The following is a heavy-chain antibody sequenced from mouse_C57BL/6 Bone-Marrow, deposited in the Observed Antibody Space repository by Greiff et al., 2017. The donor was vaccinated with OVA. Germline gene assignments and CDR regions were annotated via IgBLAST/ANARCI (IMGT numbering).Heavy chain of an antibody. D-gene: IGHD2-4*01. J-gene: IGHJ2*01. V-gene: IGHV1-26*01. CDR2: INPNNGGT. CDR3: ARCDYDRGDY. Sequence: EVQLQQSGPELVKPGASVKISCKASGYTFTDYYVNWVKQSHGKSLEWIGDINPNNGGTSYNQKFKGKATLTVDKSSSTAYMELRSLTSEDSAVYYCARCDYDRGDYWGQGTTLTVSS. CDR1: GYTFTDYY.